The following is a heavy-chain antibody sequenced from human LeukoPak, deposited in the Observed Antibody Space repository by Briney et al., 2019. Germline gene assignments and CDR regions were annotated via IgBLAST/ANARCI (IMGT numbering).Heavy chain of an antibody. D-gene: IGHD7-27*01. J-gene: IGHJ6*02. V-gene: IGHV3-21*06. Sequence: GGSLRLSCAASGFTFSSYSMNWVRQAPGKGLEWVSSISGSSSYIYYADSVKGRFTISRDNAKNSLYLQMNSLRAEDTAVYYCGRPLQLGNYYYALDVWGQGTTVTVSS. CDR2: ISGSSSYI. CDR1: GFTFSSYS. CDR3: GRPLQLGNYYYALDV.